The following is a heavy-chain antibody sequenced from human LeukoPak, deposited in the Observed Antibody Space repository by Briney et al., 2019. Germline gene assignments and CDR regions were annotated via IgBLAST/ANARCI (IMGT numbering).Heavy chain of an antibody. CDR2: IYYSGST. CDR1: GGSISSGGYY. V-gene: IGHV4-31*03. D-gene: IGHD3-22*01. CDR3: ARTNDDSSGYYYFDY. Sequence: SETLSLTCTVSGGSISSGGYYWSWIRQHPGKGLEWFGYIYYSGSTYYNPSLKSRVTISVDTSKNQFSLKLSSVTAADTAVYYCARTNDDSSGYYYFDYWGQGTLVTVSS. J-gene: IGHJ4*02.